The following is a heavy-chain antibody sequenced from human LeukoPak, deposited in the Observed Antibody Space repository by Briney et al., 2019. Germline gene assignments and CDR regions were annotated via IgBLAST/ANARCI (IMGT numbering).Heavy chain of an antibody. V-gene: IGHV3-74*01. J-gene: IGHJ4*02. D-gene: IGHD5-24*01. CDR1: GFTFSRHW. CDR2: INSDGSST. CDR3: ARGDGYGMDY. Sequence: GGSLRLSCAASGFTFSRHWMHWVRQAPGKGLVWVSRINSDGSSTSYADSVKGRFTISRDNAKNTLYLQMNSLRAEDMAVYYCARGDGYGMDYWGQGTRVTVSS.